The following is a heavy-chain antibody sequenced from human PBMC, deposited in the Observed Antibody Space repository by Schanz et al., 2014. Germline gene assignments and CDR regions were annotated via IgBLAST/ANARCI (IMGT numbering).Heavy chain of an antibody. Sequence: QVQLQESGPGLVKPSQTLSLTCTVSGGSIRSGTYYWSWIRQPAGKALEWVGRVFPNGITNYNPSRKTRVTISRDTSKSQFSLALTSVTAADTAVYYCARDTTWRLDLWGRGTLVTVSS. CDR3: ARDTTWRLDL. V-gene: IGHV4-61*02. J-gene: IGHJ2*01. CDR2: VFPNGIT. CDR1: GGSIRSGTYY. D-gene: IGHD1-1*01.